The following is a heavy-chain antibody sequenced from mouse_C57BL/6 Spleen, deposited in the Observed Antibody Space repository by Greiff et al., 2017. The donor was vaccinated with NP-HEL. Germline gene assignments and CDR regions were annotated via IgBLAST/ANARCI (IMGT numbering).Heavy chain of an antibody. J-gene: IGHJ4*01. D-gene: IGHD4-1*01. CDR1: GFTFSSYA. Sequence: EVHLVESGEGLVKPGGSLKLSCAASGFTFSSYAMSWVRQTPEKRLEWVAYISSGGGYIYYADTVKGRFTISRDNARNTLYLQMSSLKSEDTAMYYCTRDDLGRAMDYWGQGTSVTVSS. V-gene: IGHV5-9-1*02. CDR3: TRDDLGRAMDY. CDR2: ISSGGGYI.